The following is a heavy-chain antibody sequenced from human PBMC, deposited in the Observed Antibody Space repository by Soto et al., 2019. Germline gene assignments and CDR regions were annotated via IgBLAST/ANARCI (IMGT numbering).Heavy chain of an antibody. D-gene: IGHD3-10*01. CDR2: IDPSDSYT. Sequence: GESLKISCQGSGYSFTNYWINWVRQMPGKGLEWMGRIDPSDSYTNYSPSFQGHVTLSADKSISTAYLQWSSLKASDTAMYFCARSPVRAGSYIYFDYWGQGTLVTVSS. J-gene: IGHJ4*02. V-gene: IGHV5-10-1*01. CDR1: GYSFTNYW. CDR3: ARSPVRAGSYIYFDY.